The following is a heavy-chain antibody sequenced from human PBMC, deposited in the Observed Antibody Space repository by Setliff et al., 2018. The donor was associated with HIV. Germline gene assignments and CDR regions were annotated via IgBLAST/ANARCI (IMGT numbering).Heavy chain of an antibody. Sequence: SVKVSCKPSGYTFTTYGLSWVRQAPGQGLEWMGGIIPIASVPNYSQKFQDRLTITADESTTTVYMDMSSLRSEDTAQYYCARGPLYGYDRGYFDYWGQGTLVTVSS. D-gene: IGHD5-12*01. V-gene: IGHV1-69*10. J-gene: IGHJ4*02. CDR1: GYTFTTYG. CDR3: ARGPLYGYDRGYFDY. CDR2: IIPIASVP.